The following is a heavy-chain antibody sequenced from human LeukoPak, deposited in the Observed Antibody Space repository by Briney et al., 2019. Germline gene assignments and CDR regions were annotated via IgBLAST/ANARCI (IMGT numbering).Heavy chain of an antibody. J-gene: IGHJ4*02. D-gene: IGHD3-9*01. CDR2: IYHSGST. CDR1: GYSISSGYY. V-gene: IGHV4-38-2*02. CDR3: ARLYYDILTGYRIFDY. Sequence: SETLSLTCTVSGYSISSGYYWGWIRQPPGKGLEWIGSIYHSGSTYYNPSLKSRVTISVDTSKNQFSLKLSSATAADTAVYYCARLYYDILTGYRIFDYWGQGTLVTVSS.